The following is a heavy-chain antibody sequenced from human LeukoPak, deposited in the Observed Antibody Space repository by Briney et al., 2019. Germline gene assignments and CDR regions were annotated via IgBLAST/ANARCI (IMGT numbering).Heavy chain of an antibody. J-gene: IGHJ4*02. CDR2: INPNSGGT. CDR1: GYTFTGYY. D-gene: IGHD3/OR15-3a*01. Sequence: ASVKVSCKASGYTFTGYYMYWVRQAPGQGLEWMGWINPNSGGTNYAQKFQGRVTMTRDTSISTAYMELSRLRSDDTAVYYCARDPGDWAYYFDYWGQGTLVTVSS. CDR3: ARDPGDWAYYFDY. V-gene: IGHV1-2*02.